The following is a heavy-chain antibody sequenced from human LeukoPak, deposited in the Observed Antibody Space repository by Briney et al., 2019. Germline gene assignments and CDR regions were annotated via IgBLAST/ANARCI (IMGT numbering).Heavy chain of an antibody. CDR1: GGSISSGSYY. Sequence: PSETLSLTCTVSGGSISSGSYYWSWIRQPAGKGLEWIGRIYTSGSTNYNPSPKSRVTISVDTSMNRFSLKLSSVTAADTAVYYCASGLRYFDLYYWGQGTLVTVSS. CDR2: IYTSGST. D-gene: IGHD3-9*01. CDR3: ASGLRYFDLYY. J-gene: IGHJ4*02. V-gene: IGHV4-61*02.